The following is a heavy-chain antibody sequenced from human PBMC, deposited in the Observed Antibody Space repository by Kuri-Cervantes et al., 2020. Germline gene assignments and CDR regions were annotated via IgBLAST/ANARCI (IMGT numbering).Heavy chain of an antibody. Sequence: SGPTLVKPTQTLTLTCTFSGFSLSTSGVGVGWIRQPPGKALEWLALIFWDDDKRYSPSLKSRLTITKDTSKNQVVLTMTNMDPVDTATYYCARRKSSNWYSVWFDPWGQGTLVTVSS. J-gene: IGHJ5*02. CDR3: ARRKSSNWYSVWFDP. V-gene: IGHV2-5*02. CDR1: GFSLSTSGVG. CDR2: IFWDDDK. D-gene: IGHD6-13*01.